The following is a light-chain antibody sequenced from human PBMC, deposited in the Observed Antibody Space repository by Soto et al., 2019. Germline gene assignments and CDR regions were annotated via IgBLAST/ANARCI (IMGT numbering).Light chain of an antibody. Sequence: QSVLTQPRSVSGSPGQSVTVSCIGTSSDVGDYNSVSWYQQHPGKAPKLMIYDVSKRPSGVPDRFSGSKSGNTASLTISGLQAEDEAAYYCCSYVGSYSYVFGIGTKLTVL. CDR1: SSDVGDYNS. CDR3: CSYVGSYSYV. J-gene: IGLJ1*01. CDR2: DVS. V-gene: IGLV2-11*01.